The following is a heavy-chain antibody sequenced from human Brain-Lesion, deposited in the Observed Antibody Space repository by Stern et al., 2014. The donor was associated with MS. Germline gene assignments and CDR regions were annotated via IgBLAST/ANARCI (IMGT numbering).Heavy chain of an antibody. J-gene: IGHJ5*02. CDR3: AGEEDIRYCSGGSCTGNWFDP. CDR1: GGSVSSTSYA. CDR2: IYYSGNT. D-gene: IGHD2-15*01. Sequence: VQLEESGPRLVKPSETLSLTCTVAGGSVSSTSYAWAWIRQPPGKGLEWIGTIYYSGNTYYSPSLKSRLTISLDTSTNQVSLQRRSVTAADTAVYYCAGEEDIRYCSGGSCTGNWFDPWGQGTLVTVSS. V-gene: IGHV4-39*01.